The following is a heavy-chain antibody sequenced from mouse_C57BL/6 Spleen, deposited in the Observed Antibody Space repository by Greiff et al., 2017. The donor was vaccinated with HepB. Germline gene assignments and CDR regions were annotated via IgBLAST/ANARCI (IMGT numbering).Heavy chain of an antibody. Sequence: QVQLQQPGAELVKPGASVKLSCKASGYTFTSYWMQWVKQRPGQGLEWIGELDPSDSYTNYNQKFKGKATLTVDTSSSTAYMQLSSLTSEDSAVYYCARDYGSSYGYAMDYWGQGTSVTVSS. J-gene: IGHJ4*01. D-gene: IGHD1-1*01. CDR1: GYTFTSYW. CDR3: ARDYGSSYGYAMDY. V-gene: IGHV1-50*01. CDR2: LDPSDSYT.